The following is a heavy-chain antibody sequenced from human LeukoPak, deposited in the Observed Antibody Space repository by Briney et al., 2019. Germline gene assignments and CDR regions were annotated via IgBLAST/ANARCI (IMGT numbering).Heavy chain of an antibody. V-gene: IGHV1-69*13. Sequence: SVKVSCKASGGTFSSYAISWVRQAPGQGPEWMGGIIPIFGTANYAQKFQGRVTITADESTSTAYMELSSLRSEDTAVYYCARYYYDSSGYYPFDYWGQGTLVTVSS. CDR1: GGTFSSYA. J-gene: IGHJ4*02. D-gene: IGHD3-22*01. CDR2: IIPIFGTA. CDR3: ARYYYDSSGYYPFDY.